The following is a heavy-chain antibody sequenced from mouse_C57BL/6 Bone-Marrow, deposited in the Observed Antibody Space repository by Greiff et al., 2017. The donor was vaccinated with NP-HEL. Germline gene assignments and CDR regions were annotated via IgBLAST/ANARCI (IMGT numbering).Heavy chain of an antibody. J-gene: IGHJ1*03. CDR2: ISYDGSN. CDR3: AREGTTVVAWYFDV. D-gene: IGHD1-1*01. V-gene: IGHV3-6*01. CDR1: GYSITSGYY. Sequence: EVKLMESGPGLVKPSQSLSLTCSVTGYSITSGYYWNWIRQFPGNKLEWMGYISYDGSNNYNPSLKNRISITRDTSKNQFFLKLNSVTTEDTATYYCAREGTTVVAWYFDVWGTGTTVTVSS.